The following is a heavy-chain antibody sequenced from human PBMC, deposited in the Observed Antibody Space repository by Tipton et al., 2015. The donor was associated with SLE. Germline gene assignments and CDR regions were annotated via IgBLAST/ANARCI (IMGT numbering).Heavy chain of an antibody. CDR2: VYYSGYT. D-gene: IGHD2-21*02. CDR3: ARCDTGFDY. V-gene: IGHV4-38-2*01. Sequence: LRLSCAASGFTVSSNYYWGWIRQPPGKGLEWIGSVYYSGYTFYNSSLKSRVTISVDTSKNQFSLKLSSVTAADTAVYYCARCDTGFDYWGQGTLVTVSS. CDR1: GFTVSSNYY. J-gene: IGHJ4*02.